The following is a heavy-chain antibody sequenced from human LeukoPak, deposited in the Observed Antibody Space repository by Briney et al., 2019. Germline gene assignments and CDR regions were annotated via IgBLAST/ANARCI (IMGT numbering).Heavy chain of an antibody. V-gene: IGHV3-48*01. CDR2: INHNGEMI. CDR3: ARADYDFWSGSGYHAFDI. J-gene: IGHJ3*02. CDR1: GFTFSNYV. Sequence: GGSLRLSCAASGFTFSNYVMSWVRQAPGKGLEWVSYINHNGEMIFYPDFVKGRFTISRDNAKNSLYLQMNSLRAEDTAVYYCARADYDFWSGSGYHAFDIWGQGTMVTVSS. D-gene: IGHD3-3*01.